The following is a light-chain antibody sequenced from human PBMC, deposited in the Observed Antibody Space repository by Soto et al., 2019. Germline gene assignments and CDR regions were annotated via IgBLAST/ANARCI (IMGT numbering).Light chain of an antibody. Sequence: QSVLAQPPSASGSPGQSVTISCTGSGSDIGAYNFVSWYQQHPGKAPKLMIFGVTERPSGVPDRFSGSKSGNTASLTVSGLQADDEAIYYCATWDSSLSAVVFGGGTKLTVL. CDR1: GSDIGAYNF. CDR3: ATWDSSLSAVV. V-gene: IGLV2-8*01. CDR2: GVT. J-gene: IGLJ2*01.